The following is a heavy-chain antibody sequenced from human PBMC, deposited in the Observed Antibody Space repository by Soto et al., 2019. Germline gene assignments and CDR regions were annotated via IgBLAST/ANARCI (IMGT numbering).Heavy chain of an antibody. CDR3: ARGGYSSSWEFDF. CDR2: VRPNSAST. J-gene: IGHJ4*02. D-gene: IGHD6-6*01. CDR1: GYTFTTYD. Sequence: QVQLVQSGAEVRKPGASVRVSCKASGYTFTTYDINWVRQATGQGLEWMGWVRPNSASTGFAQKFHGRITMTTNTTITTAYMELTSLRPDDSAVYFCARGGYSSSWEFDFWGPGPLVTVS. V-gene: IGHV1-8*01.